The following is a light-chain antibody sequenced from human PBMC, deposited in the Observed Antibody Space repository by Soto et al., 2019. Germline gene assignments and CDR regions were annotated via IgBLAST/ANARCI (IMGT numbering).Light chain of an antibody. V-gene: IGLV2-8*01. CDR1: SSDVGYYDY. CDR3: SSYAGSNNRV. Sequence: QSALTQPPSASGFPGQSVTISCTGTSSDVGYYDYVSWYQQHPGKAPKLVIYEVTKRPSGVPDRVSASKSGNTASLTVSGLRAEDEAEYYCSSYAGSNNRVFGSGTKLTVL. J-gene: IGLJ1*01. CDR2: EVT.